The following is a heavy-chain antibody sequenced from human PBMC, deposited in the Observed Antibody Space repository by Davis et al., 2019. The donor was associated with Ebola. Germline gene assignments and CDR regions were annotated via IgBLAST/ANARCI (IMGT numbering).Heavy chain of an antibody. Sequence: ASVQVSCKASGYTFTSYDINWVRQATGQGLEWMGWMNPNSGNTGYAQKFQGRVTMTRNTSISTAYMELSSLRSEDTAVYYCARVRYYYYGMDVWGQGTTVTVSS. J-gene: IGHJ6*02. CDR1: GYTFTSYD. CDR3: ARVRYYYYGMDV. V-gene: IGHV1-8*01. CDR2: MNPNSGNT.